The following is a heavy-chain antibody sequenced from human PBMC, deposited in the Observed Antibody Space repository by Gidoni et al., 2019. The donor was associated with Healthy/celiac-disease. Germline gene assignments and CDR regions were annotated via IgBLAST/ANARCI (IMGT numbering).Heavy chain of an antibody. Sequence: QVQLVESGGGVVQPGRSLRLSCAASGFTFSSYGLHWVRQAPGKGLEWVEVIWYDGSNKYYADSVKGRFTISRDNSKNTLYLQMNSLRAEDTAVYYCARDRIHCSSTSCYADTEYDGMDVWGQGTTVTVSS. CDR1: GFTFSSYG. J-gene: IGHJ6*02. V-gene: IGHV3-33*01. CDR2: IWYDGSNK. CDR3: ARDRIHCSSTSCYADTEYDGMDV. D-gene: IGHD2-2*01.